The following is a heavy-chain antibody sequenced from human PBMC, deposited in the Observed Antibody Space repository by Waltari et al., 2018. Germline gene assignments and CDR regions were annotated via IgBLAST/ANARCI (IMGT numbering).Heavy chain of an antibody. Sequence: QVQLVESGGGVVQPGRSLRRSCAASGFTFSSYAMHWARQAPGKGLEWVAVISYDGSNTYYADSVKGRFTISRDNSKNTLYLQMNSLRAEDTAVYYCARPRSRMVVTHSVDYWGQGTLVTVSS. D-gene: IGHD2-21*02. CDR3: ARPRSRMVVTHSVDY. CDR2: ISYDGSNT. CDR1: GFTFSSYA. V-gene: IGHV3-30-3*01. J-gene: IGHJ4*02.